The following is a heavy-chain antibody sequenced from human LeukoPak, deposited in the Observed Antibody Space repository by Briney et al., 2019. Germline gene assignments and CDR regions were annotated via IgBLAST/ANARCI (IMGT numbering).Heavy chain of an antibody. Sequence: SGPTLVKPTQTLTLTCTFSGFSLTTSGMCVNWIRQPPGKALEWLARIDWDDDKYYSASLKTRLTISKDTSKNQVVLTVTKMDPVDTATYYCARMYSGNYDVGLDYWGQGTLVTVSS. V-gene: IGHV2-70*11. CDR2: IDWDDDK. D-gene: IGHD1-26*01. J-gene: IGHJ4*02. CDR3: ARMYSGNYDVGLDY. CDR1: GFSLTTSGMC.